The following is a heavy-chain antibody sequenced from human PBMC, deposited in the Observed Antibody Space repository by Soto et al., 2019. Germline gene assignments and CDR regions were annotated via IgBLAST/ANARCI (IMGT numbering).Heavy chain of an antibody. D-gene: IGHD6-6*01. Sequence: QVQLVQSGAEVKKPGSSVKVSCKASGGTFSSYAISWVRQAPGQGLEWMGGIIPIFGTAHYAQKFQGRVTITADESTSTAYMVLSSLSAEDTSVYYCARGSKKGPYNWFDPWGQGILVTVSS. CDR1: GGTFSSYA. CDR3: ARGSKKGPYNWFDP. CDR2: IIPIFGTA. V-gene: IGHV1-69*01. J-gene: IGHJ5*02.